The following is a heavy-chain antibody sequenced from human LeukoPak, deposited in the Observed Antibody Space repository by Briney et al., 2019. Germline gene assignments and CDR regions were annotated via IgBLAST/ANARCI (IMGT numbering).Heavy chain of an antibody. J-gene: IGHJ4*02. CDR1: GFTFSSYA. CDR2: IGARDGST. Sequence: RSLTLSCATSGFTFSSYAMSWVRQAPGKGLESVSGIGARDGSTYYADHVIAGFTISRDNAKNTLYLQMNSLRTEDTAVYYCAKAEGYDILTGLDYWGQGNLGSVSS. V-gene: IGHV3-23*01. CDR3: AKAEGYDILTGLDY. D-gene: IGHD3-9*01.